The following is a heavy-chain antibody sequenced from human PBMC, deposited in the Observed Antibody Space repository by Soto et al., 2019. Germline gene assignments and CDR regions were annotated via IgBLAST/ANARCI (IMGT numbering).Heavy chain of an antibody. D-gene: IGHD3-3*01. Sequence: QVQLQESGPGLVKPSETLSLSCTVSGGAISGYYWTWIRQPAGKGLEWIVRIYSSGSTKYNPSLQSRVTVSLDTSKNQCSLTLTSVTAAETAVYYCARGQRFSDWFDPWGQGTLVTVSS. CDR2: IYSSGST. J-gene: IGHJ5*02. CDR3: ARGQRFSDWFDP. CDR1: GGAISGYY. V-gene: IGHV4-4*07.